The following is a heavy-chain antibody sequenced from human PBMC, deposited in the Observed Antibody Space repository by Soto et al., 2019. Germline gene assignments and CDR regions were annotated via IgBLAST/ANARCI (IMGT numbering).Heavy chain of an antibody. J-gene: IGHJ6*03. CDR3: ARGGSLGFNYYYYYYMDV. CDR2: INHSGST. Sequence: PSETMSLTCAVYGGSFSGYYWSWISQPPGKGLEWIGEINHSGSTNYNPSLKSRVTISVDTSKNQFSLKLSSVTAADTAVYYCARGGSLGFNYYYYYYMDVWGKGTTVTVSS. D-gene: IGHD7-27*01. CDR1: GGSFSGYY. V-gene: IGHV4-34*01.